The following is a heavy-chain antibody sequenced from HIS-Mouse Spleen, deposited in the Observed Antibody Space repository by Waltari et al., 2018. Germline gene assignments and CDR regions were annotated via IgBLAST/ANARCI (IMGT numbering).Heavy chain of an antibody. J-gene: IGHJ4*02. CDR3: ARVGRAYSSLYYFDY. CDR2: SNSDGSST. CDR1: VFTFSSYW. V-gene: IGHV3-74*01. D-gene: IGHD6-6*01. Sequence: EVQLVESGGGLVQPGGSLRLSCAASVFTFSSYWMNWVRQAPGKGLVWVSRSNSDGSSTSYADSVKGRFTISRDNAKNTLYLQMNSLRAEDTAVYYCARVGRAYSSLYYFDYWGQGTLVTVSS.